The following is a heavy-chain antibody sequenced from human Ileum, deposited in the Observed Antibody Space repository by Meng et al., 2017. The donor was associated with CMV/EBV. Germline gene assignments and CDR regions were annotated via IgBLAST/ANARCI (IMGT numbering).Heavy chain of an antibody. V-gene: IGHV2-5*01. CDR1: FSLSTSPAG. J-gene: IGHJ4*02. D-gene: IGHD5-24*01. Sequence: FSLSTSPAGVGWVRQPPGQGLEWLALIYWNDDKRYSPSLRSRLAITKDASKSQVVLTLSTMDLVDTATYYCAHEVEKTTTIPAPFDHWGQGILVTVSS. CDR3: AHEVEKTTTIPAPFDH. CDR2: IYWNDDK.